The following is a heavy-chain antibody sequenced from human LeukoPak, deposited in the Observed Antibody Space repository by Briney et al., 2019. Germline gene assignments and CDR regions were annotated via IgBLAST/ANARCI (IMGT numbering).Heavy chain of an antibody. Sequence: SETLSLTCTVSGGSISSSSYYWGWIRQPPGKGLEWIGSTYYSGSTYYNPSLKSRVTISVDTSKNQFSLKLSSVTAADTAVYYCARRRYRLLWFGESRFDYWGQGTLVTVSS. CDR1: GGSISSSSYY. CDR2: TYYSGST. J-gene: IGHJ4*02. D-gene: IGHD3-10*01. V-gene: IGHV4-39*07. CDR3: ARRRYRLLWFGESRFDY.